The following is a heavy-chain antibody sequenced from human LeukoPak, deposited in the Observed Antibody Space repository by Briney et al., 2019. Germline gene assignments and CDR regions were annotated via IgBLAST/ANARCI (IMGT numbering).Heavy chain of an antibody. CDR1: GGSFSGYY. V-gene: IGHV4-34*01. D-gene: IGHD3-22*01. CDR3: AREVRPDSSGYYYGYYYYMDV. Sequence: PSETLSLTCAAYGGSFSGYYWSWIRQPPGKGLEWIGEINHSGSTNYNPSLKSRVTISVDTSKNQFSLKLSSVTAADTAVYYCAREVRPDSSGYYYGYYYYMDVWGKGTTVTVSS. J-gene: IGHJ6*03. CDR2: INHSGST.